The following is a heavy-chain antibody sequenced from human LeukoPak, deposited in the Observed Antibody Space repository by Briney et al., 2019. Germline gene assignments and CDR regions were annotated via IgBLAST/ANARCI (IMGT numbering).Heavy chain of an antibody. J-gene: IGHJ6*02. CDR2: ISYDGSNK. Sequence: GGSLRLSCAASGFTFSSYAMHWVRQAPGKGLEWVAVISYDGSNKHYADSVKGRFTISRDNSKNTLYLQMNSRRAEDTAVYYCARVITGTTWYYYGMDVWGQGTTVTVSS. V-gene: IGHV3-30-3*01. CDR1: GFTFSSYA. CDR3: ARVITGTTWYYYGMDV. D-gene: IGHD1-7*01.